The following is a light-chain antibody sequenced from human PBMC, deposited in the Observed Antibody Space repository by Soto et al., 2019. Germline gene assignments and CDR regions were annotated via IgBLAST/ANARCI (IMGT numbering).Light chain of an antibody. CDR2: GAS. CDR3: HQCDSSPWT. Sequence: EIVLTQSPGTLSLSPGERATLSCRASQSVSSSYLAWYQQKPGQAPRLLIYGASSRATGIPARFSGSGSGTDFTLTISSLEPEDFAVFYCHQCDSSPWTFGQGTKVDIK. CDR1: QSVSSSY. J-gene: IGKJ1*01. V-gene: IGKV3-20*01.